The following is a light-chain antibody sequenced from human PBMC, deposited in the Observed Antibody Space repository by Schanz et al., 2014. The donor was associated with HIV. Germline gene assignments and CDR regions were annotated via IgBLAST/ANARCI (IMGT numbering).Light chain of an antibody. CDR1: QGIGSY. CDR2: AAS. Sequence: AIQLTQSPSSLSASTGDRVTITCRASQGIGSYLAWYQQKPQKPPKPRTYAASTLHSGVPSRFSGRGSGTDFTLTISSLQAEDVAVYYCQQYYSTPLTFGGGTKVEIK. J-gene: IGKJ4*01. CDR3: QQYYSTPLT. V-gene: IGKV1-8*01.